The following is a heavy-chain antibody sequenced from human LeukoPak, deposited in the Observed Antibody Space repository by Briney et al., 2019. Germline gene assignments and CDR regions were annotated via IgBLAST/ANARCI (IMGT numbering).Heavy chain of an antibody. V-gene: IGHV4-34*01. Sequence: SETLSLTCAVYGGSFSGYYWSWIRQPPGKGLEWIGEINHSGSTNYNPSLKSRVTISVDTSKNQFSLKLSSVTAADTAVYYCARGIKGPMVRGVIRAFDIWGQGTMVTVSS. CDR3: ARGIKGPMVRGVIRAFDI. D-gene: IGHD3-10*01. CDR1: GGSFSGYY. J-gene: IGHJ3*02. CDR2: INHSGST.